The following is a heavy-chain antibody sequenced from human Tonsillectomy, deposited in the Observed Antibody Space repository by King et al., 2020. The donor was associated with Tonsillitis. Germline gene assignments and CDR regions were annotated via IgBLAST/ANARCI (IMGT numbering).Heavy chain of an antibody. CDR3: TRGVYYDSSGYYWGLFDY. CDR1: GGSFSGYY. Sequence: VQLQQWGAGLLKPSETLSLTCAVYGGSFSGYYWSWIRQPPGKGLEWIGEINHSGSTNYNPPLKSRVTISVDTSKNQFSLKLSSVTAADTAVYYCTRGVYYDSSGYYWGLFDYWGQGTLVTVSS. D-gene: IGHD3-22*01. V-gene: IGHV4-34*01. J-gene: IGHJ4*02. CDR2: INHSGST.